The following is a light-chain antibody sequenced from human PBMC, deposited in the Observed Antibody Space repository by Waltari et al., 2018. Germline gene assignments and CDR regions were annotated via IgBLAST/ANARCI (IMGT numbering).Light chain of an antibody. CDR1: QCISKY. CDR3: QHYESLPVT. Sequence: DIVLTQSPGTLSLSPGERATLSCRASQCISKYLAWYQQKPGQAPRLLIYHASSRAAGIPDRFSGSGSGTDFSLTISRLEPEDFAVYYCQHYESLPVTFGQGTKVEIK. V-gene: IGKV3-20*01. J-gene: IGKJ1*01. CDR2: HAS.